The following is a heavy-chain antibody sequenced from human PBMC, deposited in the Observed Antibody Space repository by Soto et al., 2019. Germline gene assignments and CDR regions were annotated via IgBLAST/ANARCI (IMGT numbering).Heavy chain of an antibody. CDR3: AKESGSPAYYYYGMDV. CDR1: GFTFSSYG. V-gene: IGHV3-30*18. Sequence: QVQLVESGGGVVQPGRSLRLSCAASGFTFSSYGMHWVRQAPGKGLEWVAVISYDGSNKYYADSVKGRFTISRDNSKNTLYLQMNSLRAEDTAVYYCAKESGSPAYYYYGMDVWGQGTTVTVSS. CDR2: ISYDGSNK. D-gene: IGHD1-26*01. J-gene: IGHJ6*02.